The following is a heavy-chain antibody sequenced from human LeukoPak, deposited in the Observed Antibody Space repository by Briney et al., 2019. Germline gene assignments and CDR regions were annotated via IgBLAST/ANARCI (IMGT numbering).Heavy chain of an antibody. V-gene: IGHV1-8*01. Sequence: ASVKVSCKASGYTFTSYDINWVRQATGQGLEWMGWMNPNSGNTGYAQKFQGRVTMTRNTSISTAYMELSSLRSEDTAVYYCARVDSSSWPIYYYYGMDVWGQGTTVTVSS. CDR1: GYTFTSYD. J-gene: IGHJ6*02. D-gene: IGHD6-13*01. CDR2: MNPNSGNT. CDR3: ARVDSSSWPIYYYYGMDV.